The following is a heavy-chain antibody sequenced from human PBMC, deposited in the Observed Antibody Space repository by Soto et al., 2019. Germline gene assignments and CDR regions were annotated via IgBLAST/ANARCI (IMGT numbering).Heavy chain of an antibody. J-gene: IGHJ4*02. D-gene: IGHD3-9*01. CDR1: GYSFIDYY. V-gene: IGHV1-2*02. CDR3: ARQTGYISDWYYFDL. Sequence: AAVKVSCKDSGYSFIDYYIHWVRQAPGQGFEWMGRISPKSGGTNYAQKFEGRVTMTWDTSLNTAYMELSSLISDDTAVYYCARQTGYISDWYYFDLWGQGTLVTVSS. CDR2: ISPKSGGT.